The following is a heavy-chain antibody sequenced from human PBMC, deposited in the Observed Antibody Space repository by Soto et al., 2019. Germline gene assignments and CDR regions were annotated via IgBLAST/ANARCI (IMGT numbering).Heavy chain of an antibody. D-gene: IGHD3-22*01. Sequence: ASVKVSCKASGYTFTSYAMHWVRQAPGQRLEWMGWINAGNGNTKYSQKFQGRVTITRDTSASTAYMELSSLRSEDKAVYYCARGGATMIVVVTNWFDPWGQGTLVTVSS. CDR3: ARGGATMIVVVTNWFDP. J-gene: IGHJ5*02. CDR2: INAGNGNT. CDR1: GYTFTSYA. V-gene: IGHV1-3*01.